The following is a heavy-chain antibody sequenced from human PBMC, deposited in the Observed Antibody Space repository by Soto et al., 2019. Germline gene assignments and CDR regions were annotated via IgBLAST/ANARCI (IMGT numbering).Heavy chain of an antibody. CDR1: GFTFSNAW. V-gene: IGHV3-15*05. J-gene: IGHJ4*02. CDR3: TTTGTIDY. Sequence: EVLLVESGGGLVKPGGSLRLCCAASGFTFSNAWMTWVRQAPGKGLEWVGRIKSKADGGTTYYAAPVKGRFTISRDDSKNVVCLQMNSLKTEDTAVYYCTTTGTIDYWGQGTLVTVSS. CDR2: IKSKADGGTT. D-gene: IGHD1-1*01.